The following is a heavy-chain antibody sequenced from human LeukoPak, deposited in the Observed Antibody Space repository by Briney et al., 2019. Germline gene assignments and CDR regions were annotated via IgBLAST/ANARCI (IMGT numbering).Heavy chain of an antibody. D-gene: IGHD7-27*01. V-gene: IGHV3-20*04. CDR3: ARGIHWVDY. J-gene: IGHJ4*02. CDR2: INWNGGST. Sequence: RGSPRLSCAASGFTFDDYGVTWVCQAPGKGLEWVSGINWNGGSTGYADSVKGRFTISRDNAKNSLSLQMNSLRAEDTALYYCARGIHWVDYWCQGNLVTVSS. CDR1: GFTFDDYG.